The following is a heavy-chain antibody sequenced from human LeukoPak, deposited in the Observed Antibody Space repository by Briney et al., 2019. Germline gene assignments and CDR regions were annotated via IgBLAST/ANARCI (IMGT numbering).Heavy chain of an antibody. D-gene: IGHD3-3*01. CDR2: IYYSGST. CDR3: ARMAEGITIFGVVLYGMDV. J-gene: IGHJ6*02. Sequence: SETLSLTCTVSGGSISSYYWCWIRQPPGKGLEWIGYIYYSGSTNYNPSLKSRVTISVDTSKNQFSLKLSSVTAADTAVYYCARMAEGITIFGVVLYGMDVWGQGTTVTVSS. V-gene: IGHV4-59*01. CDR1: GGSISSYY.